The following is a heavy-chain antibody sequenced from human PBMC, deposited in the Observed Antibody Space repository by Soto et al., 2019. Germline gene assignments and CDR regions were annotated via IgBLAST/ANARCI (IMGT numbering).Heavy chain of an antibody. D-gene: IGHD2-15*01. V-gene: IGHV3-30*18. Sequence: AGGSLRLSCAASGFTFSSYCMPWVRPAPGKGLEWVAVISYDGSNKYYADSVKGRFTISRDNSKNTLYLQMNSLRAEDTAVYYCAKDRYCSGGSCYSTRTYDYWGQGTLVTVSS. CDR3: AKDRYCSGGSCYSTRTYDY. CDR1: GFTFSSYC. J-gene: IGHJ4*02. CDR2: ISYDGSNK.